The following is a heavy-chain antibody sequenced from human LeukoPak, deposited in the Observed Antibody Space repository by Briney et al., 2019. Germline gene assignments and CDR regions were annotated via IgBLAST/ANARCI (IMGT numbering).Heavy chain of an antibody. CDR2: IKQDGSEK. D-gene: IGHD2-15*01. CDR1: GFTFSSYW. V-gene: IGHV3-7*01. J-gene: IGHJ5*02. Sequence: GGSLRLSCAASGFTFSSYWMSWVRQAPGKGLEWVANIKQDGSEKYYVDSVKGRFTISRDNAKNSLYLQMNSLRAEDTAVYYCARGGRGSPGAFDPWGQGTLVTVSS. CDR3: ARGGRGSPGAFDP.